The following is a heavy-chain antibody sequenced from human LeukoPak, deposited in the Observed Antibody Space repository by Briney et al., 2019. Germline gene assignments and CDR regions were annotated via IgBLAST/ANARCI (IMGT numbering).Heavy chain of an antibody. J-gene: IGHJ4*02. CDR2: ISSSSTI. Sequence: GGALRLSCAASGFTFSSDSMNWVRQAPGKGLEGVSYISSSSTIYYADSVKGRFTISRDNAKNSLYLQMNSLRAEDTAVYYCARDLAVAGDFDYWGQGTLVTVSS. CDR1: GFTFSSDS. CDR3: ARDLAVAGDFDY. V-gene: IGHV3-48*04. D-gene: IGHD6-19*01.